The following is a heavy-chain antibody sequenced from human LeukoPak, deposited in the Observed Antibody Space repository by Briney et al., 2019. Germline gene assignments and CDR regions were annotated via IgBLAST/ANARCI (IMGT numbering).Heavy chain of an antibody. V-gene: IGHV3-30*18. CDR1: GFTFSSYG. CDR3: AKDLVRLWFGELVDY. Sequence: GGSLRLSCAASGFTFSSYGMHWVRQAPGKRLEWVAVITYDGSNKYYADSVEGRFAISRDNSKNTLYLQMNSLRAEDTAVYYCAKDLVRLWFGELVDYWGQGTLVTVSS. D-gene: IGHD3-10*01. CDR2: ITYDGSNK. J-gene: IGHJ4*02.